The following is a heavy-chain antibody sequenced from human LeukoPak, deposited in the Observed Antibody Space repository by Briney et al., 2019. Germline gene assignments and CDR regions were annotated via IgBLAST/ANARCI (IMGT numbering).Heavy chain of an antibody. CDR1: GYTATGYY. CDR3: ARDDTLGY. D-gene: IGHD2-15*01. CDR2: INPNSGDT. V-gene: IGHV1-2*02. Sequence: ASVKVACKASGYTATGYYMHWVRQAPGQGLEWMGWINPNSGDTNYAQKFQGRVTMTRDTSISTAYMELSRLRSDDTAVYYCARDDTLGYWGQGTLVTVSS. J-gene: IGHJ4*02.